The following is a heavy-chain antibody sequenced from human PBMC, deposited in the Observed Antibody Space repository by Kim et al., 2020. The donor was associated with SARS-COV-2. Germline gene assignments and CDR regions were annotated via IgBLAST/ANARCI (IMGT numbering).Heavy chain of an antibody. V-gene: IGHV1-69*13. Sequence: SVKVSCKASGGTFSSYVISWVRQAPGQGLEWMGGIIPIFGTANYAQKFQGRVTITADESTSTAYMELSSLRSEDTAMYYCGRSSPHCSSTSCYDYYGMDVWGQGTTVTVSS. CDR2: IIPIFGTA. CDR1: GGTFSSYV. D-gene: IGHD2-2*01. J-gene: IGHJ6*02. CDR3: GRSSPHCSSTSCYDYYGMDV.